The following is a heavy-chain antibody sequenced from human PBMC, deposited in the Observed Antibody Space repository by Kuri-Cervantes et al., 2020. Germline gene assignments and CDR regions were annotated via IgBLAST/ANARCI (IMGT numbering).Heavy chain of an antibody. Sequence: GESLKISCAASGFTFSSYGMHWVRQAPGKGLEWVAVIWYDGSNKYYADSVKGRFTISRDNSKNTLYLQMNSLRAEDTAVYYCAKQTGWDIRGVIFADAFDIWGQGTMVTVSS. CDR1: GFTFSSYG. CDR2: IWYDGSNK. V-gene: IGHV3-33*06. CDR3: AKQTGWDIRGVIFADAFDI. D-gene: IGHD3-10*01. J-gene: IGHJ3*02.